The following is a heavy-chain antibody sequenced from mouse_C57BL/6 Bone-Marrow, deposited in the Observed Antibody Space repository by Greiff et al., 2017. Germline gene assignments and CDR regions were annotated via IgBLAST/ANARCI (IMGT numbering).Heavy chain of an antibody. J-gene: IGHJ1*03. CDR3: ARAGLLLRSWYFDV. CDR1: GYSITSGYY. D-gene: IGHD1-1*01. Sequence: ESGPGLVKPSQSLSLTCSVTGYSITSGYYWNWIRQFPGNKLEWMGYISYDGSNNYNPSLKNRISITRDTSKNQFFLKLNSVTTEDTATYYCARAGLLLRSWYFDVWGTGTTVTVSS. V-gene: IGHV3-6*01. CDR2: ISYDGSN.